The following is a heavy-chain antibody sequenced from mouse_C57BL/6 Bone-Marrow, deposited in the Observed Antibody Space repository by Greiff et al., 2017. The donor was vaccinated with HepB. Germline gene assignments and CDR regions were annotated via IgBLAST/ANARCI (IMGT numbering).Heavy chain of an antibody. V-gene: IGHV1-20*01. J-gene: IGHJ4*01. D-gene: IGHD2-4*01. CDR1: GYSFTGYF. CDR3: ALYDYDAPLP. Sequence: VQLQQSGPELVKPGDSVKISCKASGYSFTGYFMNWVMQSHGKSLEWIGRNNPYNGDTFYNQKFKGKATLTVDKSSSTAHMELRSLTSEDSAVYYCALYDYDAPLPWGQGTSVTVSS. CDR2: NNPYNGDT.